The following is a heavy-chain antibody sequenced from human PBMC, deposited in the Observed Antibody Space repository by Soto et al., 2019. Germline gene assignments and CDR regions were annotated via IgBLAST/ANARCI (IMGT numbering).Heavy chain of an antibody. CDR3: ARGNQTLPSLFRGAAPSFDY. Sequence: SETLSLTCAVYGGSFSGYYWSWIRQPPGKGLEWIGEINHSGSTNYNPSLKSRVTISVDTSKNQFSLKLSSVTAADTAVYYCARGNQTLPSLFRGAAPSFDYWGQGALVTVSS. D-gene: IGHD3-10*01. CDR1: GGSFSGYY. J-gene: IGHJ4*02. CDR2: INHSGST. V-gene: IGHV4-34*01.